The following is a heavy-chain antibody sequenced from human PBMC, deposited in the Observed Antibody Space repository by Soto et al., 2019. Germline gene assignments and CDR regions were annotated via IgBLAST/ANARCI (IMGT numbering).Heavy chain of an antibody. CDR3: ARSPKDPVVVVAATFWFDP. CDR1: GGSIRSGGYY. V-gene: IGHV4-31*03. CDR2: IYYSGST. D-gene: IGHD2-15*01. Sequence: SETLSLTCTVSGGSIRSGGYYWSWIRQHPGKGLEWIGYIYYSGSTYYNPSLKSRVTISVDTSKNQFSLKLSSVTAADTAVYYCARSPKDPVVVVAATFWFDPWGQGTLVTVSS. J-gene: IGHJ5*02.